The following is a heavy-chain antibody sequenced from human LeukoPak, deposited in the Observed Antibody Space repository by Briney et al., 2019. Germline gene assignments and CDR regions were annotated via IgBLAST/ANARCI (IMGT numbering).Heavy chain of an antibody. CDR2: INPSDGST. CDR1: GYMFTRHY. Sequence: GASVKVSCKATGYMFTRHYIHWVRQAPGQGLEWMGIINPSDGSTNYAQKFQGRVTMTTDTSTTTVYMELSSPRSEDAAVYYCAREGGGLGYFDSWGQGTLVTVSS. V-gene: IGHV1-46*01. CDR3: AREGGGLGYFDS. D-gene: IGHD3-16*01. J-gene: IGHJ4*02.